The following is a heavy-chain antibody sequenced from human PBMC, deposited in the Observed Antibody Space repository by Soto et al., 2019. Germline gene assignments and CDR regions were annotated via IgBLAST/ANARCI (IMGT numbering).Heavy chain of an antibody. CDR3: ARVVEHCSGGSCYPENNWFDP. Sequence: ASVKLSCNXSGYTFTSYAMHWVRPAPGQRLEWMGWINAGNGNTKYSQKFQGRVTITRDTSASTAYMELSSLRSEDTAVYYCARVVEHCSGGSCYPENNWFDPWGQGTLVTVS. V-gene: IGHV1-3*01. J-gene: IGHJ5*02. CDR1: GYTFTSYA. CDR2: INAGNGNT. D-gene: IGHD2-15*01.